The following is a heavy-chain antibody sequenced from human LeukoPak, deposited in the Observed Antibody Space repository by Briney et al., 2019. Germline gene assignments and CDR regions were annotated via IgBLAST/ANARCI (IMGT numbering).Heavy chain of an antibody. V-gene: IGHV1-2*02. CDR1: GYTFTDYY. D-gene: IGHD1-26*01. CDR3: ARDQGNSEDY. J-gene: IGHJ4*02. CDR2: INPNTGGT. Sequence: ASVKVSCKASGYTFTDYYIHWVRQAPGQGLEWMGWINPNTGGTNYAQKFQGRVTMTRDTSISTAYMDLSRLRSDDTAVYYCARDQGNSEDYWGQGTLVTVSS.